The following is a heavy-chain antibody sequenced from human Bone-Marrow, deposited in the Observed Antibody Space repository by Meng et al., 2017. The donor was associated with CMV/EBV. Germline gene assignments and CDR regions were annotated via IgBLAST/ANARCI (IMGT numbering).Heavy chain of an antibody. D-gene: IGHD6-13*01. CDR1: GYTFTGYY. J-gene: IGHJ6*02. Sequence: ASVKVSCKASGYTFTGYYMHWVRQAPGQGLEWMGWINPNSGGTNYAQKFQGRVTMTRDTSISPAYMELSRLRSDDTAVYYCARECGIAAALLDYGMDVWGQGTTVTVSS. CDR3: ARECGIAAALLDYGMDV. CDR2: INPNSGGT. V-gene: IGHV1-2*02.